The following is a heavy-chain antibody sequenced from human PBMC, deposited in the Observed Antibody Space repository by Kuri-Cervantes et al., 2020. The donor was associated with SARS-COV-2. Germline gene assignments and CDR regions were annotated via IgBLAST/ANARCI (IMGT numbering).Heavy chain of an antibody. V-gene: IGHV3-30*03. CDR1: RFMFSRDR. D-gene: IGHD3-3*01. CDR3: ARDREITIFGVVTFNWFDP. CDR2: ISYDGSNK. Sequence: GESLKISCAASRFMFSRDRMNWVRQAPGKGLEWVAVISYDGSNKYYADSVKGRFTISRDNSKNTLYLQMNSLRAEDTAVYYCARDREITIFGVVTFNWFDPWGQGTLVTVSS. J-gene: IGHJ5*02.